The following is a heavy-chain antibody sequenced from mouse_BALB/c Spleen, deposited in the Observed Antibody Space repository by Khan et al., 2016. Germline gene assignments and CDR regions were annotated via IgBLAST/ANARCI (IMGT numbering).Heavy chain of an antibody. J-gene: IGHJ4*01. V-gene: IGHV1S137*01. Sequence: QVQLQQSGAELVRPGVSVKFSCTGSGYTFTDYDMHWVKQSHAKSLEWIGVISTSNGDASYNQKFKGKATMTVDTSSSTAYLQLASLTSEDSAIYYYATGTYAMDYWGQGTSLTVSS. CDR2: ISTSNGDA. CDR3: ATGTYAMDY. CDR1: GYTFTDYD. D-gene: IGHD4-1*01.